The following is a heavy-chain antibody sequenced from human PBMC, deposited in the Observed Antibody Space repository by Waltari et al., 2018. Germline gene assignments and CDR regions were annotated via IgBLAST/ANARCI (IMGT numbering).Heavy chain of an antibody. Sequence: EVQLLESGGGLVQPGGSLRLSCAASGFTFSSYAMSWVRQAPGKGLEWVSVIYSGGSSTYYAASVKGRFTISRDNSKNTLYLQMNSLRAEDTAVYYCAKVPWTYYYGSGSYYNAFYFDYWGQGTLVTVSS. CDR1: GFTFSSYA. CDR2: IYSGGSST. J-gene: IGHJ4*02. D-gene: IGHD3-10*01. V-gene: IGHV3-23*03. CDR3: AKVPWTYYYGSGSYYNAFYFDY.